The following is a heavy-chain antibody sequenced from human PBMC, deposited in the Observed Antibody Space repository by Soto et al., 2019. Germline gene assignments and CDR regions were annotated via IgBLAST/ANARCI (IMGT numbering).Heavy chain of an antibody. CDR3: ARQEVPQWFNKGYYGLDF. Sequence: SETLSLTCTVSGGSISSYYWSWIRQPAGKGLEWIGRIYTSGSTNYNPSLKSRVTMSVDTSKNQFSLKLTSVTAADTAVYYCARQEVPQWFNKGYYGLDFWDQGTTVT. CDR2: IYTSGST. D-gene: IGHD2-8*01. V-gene: IGHV4-4*07. CDR1: GGSISSYY. J-gene: IGHJ6*02.